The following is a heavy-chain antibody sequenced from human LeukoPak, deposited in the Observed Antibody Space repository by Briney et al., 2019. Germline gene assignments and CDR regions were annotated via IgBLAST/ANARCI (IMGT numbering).Heavy chain of an antibody. J-gene: IGHJ4*02. CDR3: ARAPKGQWELRFYFDY. CDR2: ISAYNGNT. V-gene: IGHV1-18*01. D-gene: IGHD1-26*01. CDR1: GYTFTSYG. Sequence: ASVKVSCKASGYTFTSYGISWVRQAPGQGLERMGWISAYNGNTNYAQKLQGRVTMTTDTSTSTAYMELRSLRSDDTAVYYCARAPKGQWELRFYFDYWGQGTLVTVSS.